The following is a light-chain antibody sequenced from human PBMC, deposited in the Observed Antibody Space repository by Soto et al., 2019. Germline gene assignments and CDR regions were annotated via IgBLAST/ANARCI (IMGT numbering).Light chain of an antibody. CDR3: QQYNDGLT. V-gene: IGKV3-15*01. J-gene: IGKJ4*01. CDR1: ESISSN. Sequence: EIVMTQSPATLSVSPGERATLSCRAGESISSNLAWYQLKPGQAPRLLIYGASTRATGIPARFSGSRSGTEFTLTITSLQSEDFAVYFCQQYNDGLTFGGGTKVEIK. CDR2: GAS.